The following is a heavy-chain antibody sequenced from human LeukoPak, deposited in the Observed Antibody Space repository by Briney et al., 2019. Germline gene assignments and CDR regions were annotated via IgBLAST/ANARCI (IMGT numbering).Heavy chain of an antibody. Sequence: GESLKISCKGSGYSFTSYWIGWVRQMPGKGLEWMGIIYPGDYDTRYSPSFQGQVTISADKSISTAYLQWSSLKASDTAMYYCARLGSGSYLGAYYYYMDVWGKGTTVTVSS. V-gene: IGHV5-51*01. CDR2: IYPGDYDT. J-gene: IGHJ6*03. CDR1: GYSFTSYW. D-gene: IGHD1-26*01. CDR3: ARLGSGSYLGAYYYYMDV.